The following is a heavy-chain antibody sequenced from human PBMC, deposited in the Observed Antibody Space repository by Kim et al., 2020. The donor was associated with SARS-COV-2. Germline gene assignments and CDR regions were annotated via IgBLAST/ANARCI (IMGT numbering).Heavy chain of an antibody. J-gene: IGHJ4*02. D-gene: IGHD3-16*02. V-gene: IGHV7-4-1*02. CDR2: INTDTGNP. CDR3: ARVIWGTYRYTDY. CDR1: GYTFTNNA. Sequence: ASVKVSCKASGYTFTNNAISWVRQAPGQGLDWMGWINTDTGNPTYAQAFTRRFVFSVDTSVTTAYLQISSLEAEDTALYYCARVIWGTYRYTDYWGQGTLVTVSS.